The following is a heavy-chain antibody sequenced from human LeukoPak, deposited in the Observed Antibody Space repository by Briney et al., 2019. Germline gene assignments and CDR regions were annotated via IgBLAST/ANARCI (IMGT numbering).Heavy chain of an antibody. D-gene: IGHD6-13*01. Sequence: GASVKVSCKASGYTFTSYYMHWVRQAPGQGLEWMGIITPSGGSTSYTQKFQGRVAMTRDTSTSTVYMELSSLRSEDTAEYYCARDSGMKQQLDCFDDWGQGTLVTVSS. V-gene: IGHV1-46*01. CDR1: GYTFTSYY. CDR3: ARDSGMKQQLDCFDD. J-gene: IGHJ4*02. CDR2: ITPSGGST.